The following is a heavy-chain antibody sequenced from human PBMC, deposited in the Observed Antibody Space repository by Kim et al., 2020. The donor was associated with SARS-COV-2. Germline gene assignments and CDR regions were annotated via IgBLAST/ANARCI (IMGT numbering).Heavy chain of an antibody. CDR3: AKGTPRSLHLGELYDY. Sequence: GGSLRLSCAASGFTFDDYAMHWVRQAPGKGLEWVSGISWNSGSIGYADSVKGRFTISRDNAKNSLYLQMNSLRAEDTALYYCAKGTPRSLHLGELYDYWG. V-gene: IGHV3-9*01. CDR2: ISWNSGSI. D-gene: IGHD3-16*01. CDR1: GFTFDDYA. J-gene: IGHJ4*01.